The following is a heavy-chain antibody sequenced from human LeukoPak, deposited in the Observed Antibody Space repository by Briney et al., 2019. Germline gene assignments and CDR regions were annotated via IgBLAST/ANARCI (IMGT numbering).Heavy chain of an antibody. CDR2: IIPIFGIA. V-gene: IGHV1-69*04. CDR3: ARWSDIVVVPAAIGPDFDY. J-gene: IGHJ4*02. D-gene: IGHD2-2*01. CDR1: GGTFSSYA. Sequence: SVKVSCKASGGTFSSYAISWVRQAPGQGLEWMGRIIPIFGIANYAQKFQGRVTITADKSTSTAYMELSSLRSEDTAVYYCARWSDIVVVPAAIGPDFDYWGQGTLVTVSS.